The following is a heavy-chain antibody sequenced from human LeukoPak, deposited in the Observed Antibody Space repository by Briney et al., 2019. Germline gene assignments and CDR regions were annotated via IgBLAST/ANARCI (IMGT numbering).Heavy chain of an antibody. J-gene: IGHJ3*02. D-gene: IGHD3-10*01. CDR2: IVVGSGNT. CDR3: AADGRGRASGSYYINDDFDI. V-gene: IGHV1-58*02. CDR1: GFTFTSSA. Sequence: GTSVKVSCKASGFTFTSSAMQWVRQARGRRLEWIGWIVVGSGNTNYAQKFQERVTITRDMSTSTAYMELSSLRSEDSAVYYCAADGRGRASGSYYINDDFDIWGQGTMVTVSS.